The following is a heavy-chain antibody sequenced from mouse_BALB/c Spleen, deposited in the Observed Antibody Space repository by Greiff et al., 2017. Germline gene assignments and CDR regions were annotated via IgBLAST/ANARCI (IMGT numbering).Heavy chain of an antibody. Sequence: EVKLVESGGGLVKPGGSLKLSCAASGFTFSDYYMYWVRQTPEKRLEWVATISDGGSYTYYPDSVKGRFTISRDNAKNNLYLQMSSLKSEDTAMYYCAREWLLRGNWYFDVWGAGTTVTVSS. CDR2: ISDGGSYT. V-gene: IGHV5-4*02. CDR3: AREWLLRGNWYFDV. D-gene: IGHD2-3*01. CDR1: GFTFSDYY. J-gene: IGHJ1*01.